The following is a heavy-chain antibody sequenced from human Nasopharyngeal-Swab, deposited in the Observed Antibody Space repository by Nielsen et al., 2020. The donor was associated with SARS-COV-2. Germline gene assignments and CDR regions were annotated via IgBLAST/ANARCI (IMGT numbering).Heavy chain of an antibody. CDR2: IYYSGST. D-gene: IGHD3-22*01. Sequence: GSLRLSCTVSGGSISSSSYYWGWIRQPPGKGLEWIGSIYYSGSTYYNPSLKSRVTISVDTSKNQFSLKLSSVTAADTAVYYCARGYYYDSSGYYDYWGQGTPVTVSS. CDR3: ARGYYYDSSGYYDY. CDR1: GGSISSSSYY. V-gene: IGHV4-39*01. J-gene: IGHJ4*02.